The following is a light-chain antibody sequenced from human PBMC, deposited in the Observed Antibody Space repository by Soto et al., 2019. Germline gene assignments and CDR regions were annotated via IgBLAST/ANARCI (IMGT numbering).Light chain of an antibody. CDR3: NSSTSGSLYV. CDR2: NVS. J-gene: IGLJ1*01. Sequence: LTQAASVSGSPGQSITISCTGTSSDVGGYNYVSWYQQFPGKAPKLLIYNVSNRPSGVSNRFSGSKSGHTASLTISGLQAEDEADYFCNSSTSGSLYVFGTGTKVTVL. CDR1: SSDVGGYNY. V-gene: IGLV2-14*01.